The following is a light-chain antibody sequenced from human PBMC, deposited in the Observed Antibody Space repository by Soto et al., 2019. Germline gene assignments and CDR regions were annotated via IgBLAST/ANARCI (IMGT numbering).Light chain of an antibody. V-gene: IGLV2-14*01. CDR1: SSDVGGYND. Sequence: QSALTQPASVSGSPGQSITISCTGTSSDVGGYNDVSWYQQHPGKAPKLMIYEVSNRPSGVSNRISGSKSGNTASLNISGLQAEDEDDYYCSSYTSSSPYVFGTGTKLTVL. CDR3: SSYTSSSPYV. J-gene: IGLJ1*01. CDR2: EVS.